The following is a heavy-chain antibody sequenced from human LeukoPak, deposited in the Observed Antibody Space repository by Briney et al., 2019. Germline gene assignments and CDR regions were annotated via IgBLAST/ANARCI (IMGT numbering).Heavy chain of an antibody. CDR3: ASQTGYCSSTSCSVDY. J-gene: IGHJ4*02. CDR2: ISSSGSTM. V-gene: IGHV3-48*03. CDR1: GFTFSSYE. D-gene: IGHD2-2*01. Sequence: GGSLRLSCAASGFTFSSYEMNWVRQAPGKGLEWVSYISSSGSTMYYADSVKGRFTISRDNAKNSLYLQMNSLRAEDTAVYYCASQTGYCSSTSCSVDYWGQGTLVTVSS.